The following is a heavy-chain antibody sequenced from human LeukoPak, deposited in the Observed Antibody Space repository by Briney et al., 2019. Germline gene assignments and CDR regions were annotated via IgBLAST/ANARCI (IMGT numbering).Heavy chain of an antibody. V-gene: IGHV4-61*10. J-gene: IGHJ3*02. D-gene: IGHD1-26*01. CDR3: ARSSGSYVSDAFDI. CDR1: GGSISSGSYY. Sequence: TSETLSLTCTVSGGSISSGSYYWSWIRQPAGKGLEWIGNIYYSGSTNYNPSLKSRVTISVDTSKNQFSLKLSTVTAADTAVYYCARSSGSYVSDAFDIWGQGTMVTVSS. CDR2: IYYSGST.